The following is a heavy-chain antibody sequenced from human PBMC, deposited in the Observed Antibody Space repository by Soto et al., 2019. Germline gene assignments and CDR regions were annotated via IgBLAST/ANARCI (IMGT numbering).Heavy chain of an antibody. CDR3: ARGGLEPFDY. CDR2: INDYGTNI. CDR1: GFPCGRYR. V-gene: IGHV3-74*01. J-gene: IGHJ4*01. Sequence: GSVKLNCVAPGFPCGRYRKHWVRQAPGKGLVWVSRINDYGTNINYADSVKGRFFISRDDAKSELYLQMNNLRAEDTAIYYCARGGLEPFDYWGQGVLVTVSS. D-gene: IGHD1-1*01.